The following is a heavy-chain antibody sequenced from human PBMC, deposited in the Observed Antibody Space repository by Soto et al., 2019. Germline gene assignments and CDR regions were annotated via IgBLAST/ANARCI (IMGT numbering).Heavy chain of an antibody. CDR1: GGSFSGYY. D-gene: IGHD2-2*01. CDR3: ARVISSHYGMDV. CDR2: INHSGST. J-gene: IGHJ6*02. V-gene: IGHV4-34*01. Sequence: SETLSLPCAVYGGSFSGYYWSWIRQPPGKGLEWIGEINHSGSTNYNPSLKSRVTISVDTSKNQFSLKLSSVTAADTAVYYCARVISSHYGMDVWGQGTTVTVSS.